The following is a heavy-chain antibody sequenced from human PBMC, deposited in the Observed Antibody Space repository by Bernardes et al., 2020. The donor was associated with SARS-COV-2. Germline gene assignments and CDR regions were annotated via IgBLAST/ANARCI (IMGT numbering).Heavy chain of an antibody. CDR2: ISSDGGTT. D-gene: IGHD6-6*01. CDR1: GFTFSNYA. V-gene: IGHV3-64*04. Sequence: GSLRLSCSASGFTFSNYAMHWVRQAPGKGLEYVSVISSDGGTTYYADSVKGRFTISRDNAKNSLFMEMNTLRAEDTAVYYCARIYSTSSFDFDYWGQGTLVTVSS. J-gene: IGHJ4*02. CDR3: ARIYSTSSFDFDY.